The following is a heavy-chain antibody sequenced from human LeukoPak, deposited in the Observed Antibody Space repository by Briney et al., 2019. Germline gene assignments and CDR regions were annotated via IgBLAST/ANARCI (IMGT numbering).Heavy chain of an antibody. D-gene: IGHD2-21*01. J-gene: IGHJ5*02. CDR1: GLTFTSNT. Sequence: GRSMRLSCAPSGLTFTSNTMSWVRQAPRKGLEWVSSIITRSIYIIYSDSVKGRFTISRDNATNSLHLQRNSLRAEDTAVYYCARDGGGSILNWFDPWGQGTLVTVSS. CDR2: IITRSIYI. V-gene: IGHV3-21*01. CDR3: ARDGGGSILNWFDP.